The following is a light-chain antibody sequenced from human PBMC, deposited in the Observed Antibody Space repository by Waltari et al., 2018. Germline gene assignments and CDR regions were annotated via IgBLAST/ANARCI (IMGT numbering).Light chain of an antibody. CDR1: QDISNS. V-gene: IGKV1-33*01. Sequence: DIQMNQSPSSLSASVGDRVTITCQASQDISNSLNWYQQKPGKAPKLLIYDASNLETGVPSRFSGSGSGTDFTFTISSLQPEDIATYYCQQYDNLPITFGQGTRLEIK. CDR2: DAS. J-gene: IGKJ5*01. CDR3: QQYDNLPIT.